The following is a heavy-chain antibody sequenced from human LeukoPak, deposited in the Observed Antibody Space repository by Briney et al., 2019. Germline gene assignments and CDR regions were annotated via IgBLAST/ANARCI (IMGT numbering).Heavy chain of an antibody. J-gene: IGHJ5*02. V-gene: IGHV4-59*01. CDR1: GGPISPYF. CDR3: ARDDYRGVTNFDP. D-gene: IGHD3-10*01. Sequence: PSETLSLTCTVSGGPISPYFWSWMRQTPGKGLEWIGYISYTGSTNYNPALKSRVTISVGTSKNQFSLQLTSVTAADTAVYYCARDDYRGVTNFDPWGQGTLVTVSS. CDR2: ISYTGST.